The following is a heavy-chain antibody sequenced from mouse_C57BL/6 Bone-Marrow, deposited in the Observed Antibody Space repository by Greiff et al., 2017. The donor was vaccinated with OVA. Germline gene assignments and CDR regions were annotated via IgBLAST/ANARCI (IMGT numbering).Heavy chain of an antibody. J-gene: IGHJ3*01. CDR2: IYPNSGGT. D-gene: IGHD1-1*01. V-gene: IGHV1-72*01. CDR3: ARNYYGTSWFAY. Sequence: QVQLQQPGAELVKPGASVKLSCKASGYTFTSYWMHWVKQRPGRGLEWIGRIYPNSGGTKYNEKFKSKATLTVDKPSSTAYMQLSSLTSEDSAVYYCARNYYGTSWFAYWGQGTLVTVSA. CDR1: GYTFTSYW.